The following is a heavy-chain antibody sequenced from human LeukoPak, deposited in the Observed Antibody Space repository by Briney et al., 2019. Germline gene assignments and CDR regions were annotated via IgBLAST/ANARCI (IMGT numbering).Heavy chain of an antibody. CDR3: ARGGFRFLEWPWFDY. V-gene: IGHV1-69*05. Sequence: GASVKVSCKASGGTFSSYAISWVRQAPGQGLEWMGGIIPMFRAPNYAQKFQGRVTITTDESTSTAYMELSSLRPDDTAIYYCARGGFRFLEWPWFDYWGQGTLVAVSS. D-gene: IGHD3-3*01. J-gene: IGHJ4*02. CDR2: IIPMFRAP. CDR1: GGTFSSYA.